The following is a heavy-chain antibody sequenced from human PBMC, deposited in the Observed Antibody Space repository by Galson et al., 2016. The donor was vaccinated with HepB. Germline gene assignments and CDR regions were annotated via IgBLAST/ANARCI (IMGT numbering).Heavy chain of an antibody. V-gene: IGHV4-31*03. J-gene: IGHJ4*02. D-gene: IGHD3-22*01. CDR1: GDSISRSAYY. CDR2: IDYSGST. Sequence: TLSLTCNVSGDSISRSAYYWSWIRQHPGKGLEWIGYIDYSGSTYYNPSLKSRVTMSVDTSKNQFSLTLSSVTAADTAVYYCAMITFFFDSSAYWNDYWGQGILVTVSS. CDR3: AMITFFFDSSAYWNDY.